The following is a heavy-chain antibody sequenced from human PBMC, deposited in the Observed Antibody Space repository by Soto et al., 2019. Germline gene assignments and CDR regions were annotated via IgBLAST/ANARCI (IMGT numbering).Heavy chain of an antibody. D-gene: IGHD2-2*01. CDR3: GRCTSTSCHLGSDY. CDR2: ISHDGSNK. Sequence: QVLLVDSGGGVVQPGRSLRLSCAASGFTFSSYAMNWVRQAPGKGLEWVALISHDGSNKYYADSVRGRFTISRDSSTKTLYLQMNSLRAADTAVYYCGRCTSTSCHLGSDYWGQGTLVTASS. J-gene: IGHJ4*02. V-gene: IGHV3-30-3*01. CDR1: GFTFSSYA.